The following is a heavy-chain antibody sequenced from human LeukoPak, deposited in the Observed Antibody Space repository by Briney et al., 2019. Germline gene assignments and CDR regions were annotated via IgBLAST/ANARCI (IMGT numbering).Heavy chain of an antibody. CDR3: AKGAFGGVIAPIGY. J-gene: IGHJ4*02. CDR2: ISDGGGRI. V-gene: IGHV3-23*01. CDR1: GFTFSSYA. D-gene: IGHD3-16*02. Sequence: GGSLRLSCAASGFTFSSYAMSWVRQAPGKGLEWVSIISDGGGRIYYADSVKGRFTISRDNSKNTLFLQMNSLRAEDTAVYYCAKGAFGGVIAPIGYWGQGTLVTVSS.